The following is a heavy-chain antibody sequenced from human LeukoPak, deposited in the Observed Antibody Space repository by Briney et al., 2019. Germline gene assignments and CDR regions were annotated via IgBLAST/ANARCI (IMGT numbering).Heavy chain of an antibody. CDR1: GFTFSSYA. D-gene: IGHD2-8*01. J-gene: IGHJ6*03. V-gene: IGHV3-23*01. CDR2: FSGSGGTT. Sequence: GGSLRLSCAASGFTFSSYAMNWVRQAPGRGLEWVSGFSGSGGTTYYADSVKGRSTISRDNSKNTLYLQMNSLRAEDTAVYYCANGNRCTSPNCLGYYYFYMGVWGKGTTVTVSS. CDR3: ANGNRCTSPNCLGYYYFYMGV.